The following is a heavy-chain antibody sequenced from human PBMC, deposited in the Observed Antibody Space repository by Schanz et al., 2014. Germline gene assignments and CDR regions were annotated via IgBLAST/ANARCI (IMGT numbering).Heavy chain of an antibody. V-gene: IGHV3-9*01. CDR3: ARAGYCTSVSCSLFVSDY. J-gene: IGHJ4*02. D-gene: IGHD2-2*03. Sequence: EVQLVESGGGLVQPGKSLRLSCAASGFTFDKYAMHWVRQAPGKGLEWVSVISWNSGTIGYADSVKGRFTISRDNAENSLYLQMNSLRAEDTAVYYCARAGYCTSVSCSLFVSDYWGQGTLVTVSS. CDR2: ISWNSGTI. CDR1: GFTFDKYA.